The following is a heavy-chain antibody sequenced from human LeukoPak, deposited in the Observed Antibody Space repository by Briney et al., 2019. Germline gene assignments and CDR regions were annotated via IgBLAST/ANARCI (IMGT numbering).Heavy chain of an antibody. CDR2: IDPSDSYT. CDR3: ARHDYGGNSAWDY. CDR1: GYSFTSYW. J-gene: IGHJ4*02. D-gene: IGHD4-23*01. V-gene: IGHV5-10-1*01. Sequence: GESLKISCKGSGYSFTSYWISWVRQMPGKGLEWMGRIDPSDSYTNYSPSFQGHVTISADKSISTDYLQGSSLKASDTAMYYCARHDYGGNSAWDYWGQGTLVTVSS.